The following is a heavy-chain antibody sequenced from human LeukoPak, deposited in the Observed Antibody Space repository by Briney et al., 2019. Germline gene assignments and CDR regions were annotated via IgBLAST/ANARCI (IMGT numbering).Heavy chain of an antibody. Sequence: GASVKASCKASGYTFTGYYMHWVRQAPGQGLEWMGWINPNSGGTNYAQKFQGRVTMTRDTSISTAYMELSRLRSDDTAVYYCARARAWIQLWLPYWGQGTLVTVSS. V-gene: IGHV1-2*02. CDR2: INPNSGGT. CDR1: GYTFTGYY. D-gene: IGHD5-18*01. CDR3: ARARAWIQLWLPY. J-gene: IGHJ4*02.